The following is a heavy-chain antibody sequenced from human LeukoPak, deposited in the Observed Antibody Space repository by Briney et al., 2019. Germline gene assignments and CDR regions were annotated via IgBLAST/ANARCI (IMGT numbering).Heavy chain of an antibody. CDR1: GLTFSTYW. CDR2: INSDGRST. D-gene: IGHD6-19*01. Sequence: PGGSLRLSCAASGLTFSTYWMHWVRQAPGKGLVWVSRINSDGRSTTYADFVKGRFTISRDNAKNTLYLQMNSLRAEDTAVYYCAREGTSGWYYFDYRGQGTLVTVSS. V-gene: IGHV3-74*01. J-gene: IGHJ4*02. CDR3: AREGTSGWYYFDY.